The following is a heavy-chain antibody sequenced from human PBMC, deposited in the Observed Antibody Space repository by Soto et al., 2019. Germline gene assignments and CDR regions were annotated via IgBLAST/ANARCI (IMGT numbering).Heavy chain of an antibody. Sequence: PSETLSLTCAVYGGFLSESYWTWIRQPPGKGLEWIGEINHVEGTNYNPSLKSRVTMSVDTSQNQFSLRLISVTAADTAMYFCVRIRYQLPSSVLWLDPWGQGTPVTSPQ. J-gene: IGHJ5*02. CDR3: VRIRYQLPSSVLWLDP. D-gene: IGHD3-16*01. CDR2: INHVEGT. CDR1: GGFLSESY. V-gene: IGHV4-34*01.